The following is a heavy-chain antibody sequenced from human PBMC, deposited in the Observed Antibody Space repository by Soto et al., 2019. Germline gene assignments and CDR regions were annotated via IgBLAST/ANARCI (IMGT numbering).Heavy chain of an antibody. V-gene: IGHV3-23*01. Sequence: EVQLLESGGGLVQPGGSLRLSCAASGFTFSSYAMSWVRQAPGKGLEWVSAISGSGGSTYYADSLKGRFTISRDNSKNTLYLKLNRLRAEDTVIYYCAKPIGETVYDFWSGYSFDYWVQGSLVVVSS. D-gene: IGHD3-3*01. J-gene: IGHJ4*02. CDR1: GFTFSSYA. CDR2: ISGSGGST. CDR3: AKPIGETVYDFWSGYSFDY.